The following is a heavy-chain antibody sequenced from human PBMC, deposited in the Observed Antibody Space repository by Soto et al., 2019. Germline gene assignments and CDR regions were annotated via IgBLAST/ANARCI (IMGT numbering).Heavy chain of an antibody. Sequence: GGSLRLSCAASGFTFSSYAMSWVRQAPGKGLEWVSAISGSGDSTYYADSVKGRFTISRDNSKNTLYLQMNSLGAEDTAVYYCAKVRYNWNTPVDYWGQGTLVTVSS. CDR1: GFTFSSYA. CDR3: AKVRYNWNTPVDY. CDR2: ISGSGDST. J-gene: IGHJ4*02. V-gene: IGHV3-23*01. D-gene: IGHD1-20*01.